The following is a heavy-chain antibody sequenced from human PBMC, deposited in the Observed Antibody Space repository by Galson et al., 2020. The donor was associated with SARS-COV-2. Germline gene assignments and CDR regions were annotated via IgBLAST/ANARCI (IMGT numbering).Heavy chain of an antibody. J-gene: IGHJ4*02. CDR3: ASYYHDSSGPKAV. Sequence: GGSLRLSCAASGFPFSTYEMNWVRQAPGKGLEGISYISYNGKNIYYADSVKGRFTISRDNAKNSLYLQMNGLRAEDTAIYYCASYYHDSSGPKAVWGQGSLVTVSS. CDR1: GFPFSTYE. CDR2: ISYNGKNI. D-gene: IGHD3-22*01. V-gene: IGHV3-48*03.